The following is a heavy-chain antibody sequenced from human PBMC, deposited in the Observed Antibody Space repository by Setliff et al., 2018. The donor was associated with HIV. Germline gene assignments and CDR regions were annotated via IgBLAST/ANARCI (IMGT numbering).Heavy chain of an antibody. V-gene: IGHV3-53*01. Sequence: GGSLRLSCAASGFTVGSNYMTWVRQAPEKGLERVSVIYSGGGTDYADSVKGRFIISRDNSKNILYLQMNSLRAEDTAIYYCARGRHDYAWGSHRDYYYYYMDVWGKGTTVTVSS. D-gene: IGHD3-16*02. CDR3: ARGRHDYAWGSHRDYYYYYMDV. CDR1: GFTVGSNY. J-gene: IGHJ6*03. CDR2: IYSGGGT.